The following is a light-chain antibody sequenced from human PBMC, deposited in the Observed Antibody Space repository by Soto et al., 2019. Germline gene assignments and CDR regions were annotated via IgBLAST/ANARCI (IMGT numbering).Light chain of an antibody. V-gene: IGKV1-39*01. CDR3: QQSYSTPLT. J-gene: IGKJ4*01. CDR1: QGINNY. CDR2: AAS. Sequence: DIQMTQTPSSLSASVGERVTITCRACQGINNYLDWYPQKLGKAPKVLIYAASSLQSGVPPRFSGSRSGTDFTLTISSLQTEDVVTYYCQQSYSTPLTFGGGTKVVIK.